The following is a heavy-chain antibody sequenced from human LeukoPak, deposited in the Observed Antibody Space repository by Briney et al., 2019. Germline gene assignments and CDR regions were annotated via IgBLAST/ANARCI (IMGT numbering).Heavy chain of an antibody. Sequence: SETLSLTCTVSGGSISSYYWSWIRQPPGKGLEWIGYIYYSGSTNYNPSLKSRGTISVDTSKNQFSLKLSSVTAADTAVYYCAKLDPVIRLGFGYWGQGTLVTVSS. D-gene: IGHD2/OR15-2a*01. J-gene: IGHJ4*02. CDR1: GGSISSYY. V-gene: IGHV4-59*12. CDR3: AKLDPVIRLGFGY. CDR2: IYYSGST.